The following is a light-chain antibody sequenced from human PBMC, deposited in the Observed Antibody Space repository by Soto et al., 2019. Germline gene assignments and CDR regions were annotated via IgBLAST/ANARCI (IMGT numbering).Light chain of an antibody. Sequence: EIVLTQSPGTLSLSPGQRATLSCRASRRIGNNFLAWYQQKPGLTPRLLVYGISRRATGTPDRFSGSGSGTDFTLTSSRLEPEDFAMYYCHQFGTPPFTFGQGTKLE. J-gene: IGKJ2*01. CDR2: GIS. V-gene: IGKV3-20*01. CDR3: HQFGTPPFT. CDR1: RRIGNNF.